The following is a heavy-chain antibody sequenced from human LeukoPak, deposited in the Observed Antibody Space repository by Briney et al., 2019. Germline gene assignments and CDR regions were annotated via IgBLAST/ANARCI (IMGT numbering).Heavy chain of an antibody. CDR1: GFTFITYT. CDR3: ARMRGPTTGALDI. CDR2: ISSSSSTK. V-gene: IGHV3-48*02. D-gene: IGHD1-26*01. J-gene: IGHJ3*02. Sequence: GGSLRLFCAASGFTFITYTMIWVRQAPGKGLEWVSSISSSSSTKYYADSVKGRFTISRDNANNSLYLQVASLRDEDTAIYYCARMRGPTTGALDIWGPGTMVAVSS.